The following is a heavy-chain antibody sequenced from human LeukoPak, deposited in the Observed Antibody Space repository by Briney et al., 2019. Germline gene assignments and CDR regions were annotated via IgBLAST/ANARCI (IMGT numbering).Heavy chain of an antibody. Sequence: PGGSLRLSCAGSGFSFTSHSMHWVRQAPGKGLEYVSAISPNANSRYYASSVKGRFTISRDMSKNTMFLQMRSLGVEDMAVYYCAREYLKSGYSEGYDAFDIWGLGTMVTVSS. J-gene: IGHJ3*02. CDR2: ISPNANSR. CDR1: GFSFTSHS. D-gene: IGHD3-22*01. CDR3: AREYLKSGYSEGYDAFDI. V-gene: IGHV3-64*01.